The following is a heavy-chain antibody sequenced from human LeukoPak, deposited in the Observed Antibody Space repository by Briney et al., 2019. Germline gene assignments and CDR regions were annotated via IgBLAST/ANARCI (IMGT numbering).Heavy chain of an antibody. CDR2: MNPNSGNT. J-gene: IGHJ5*02. D-gene: IGHD2-2*01. CDR3: ARAGCSSTSCYSMAWFAP. V-gene: IGHV1-8*01. Sequence: ASVKVSCKASGYTFTSYDINWVRQATGQGLEWMGWMNPNSGNTGYAQKFQGRVTMTRNTSISTAYMELSSLRSEDTAVYYCARAGCSSTSCYSMAWFAPWGQGTLVTVSS. CDR1: GYTFTSYD.